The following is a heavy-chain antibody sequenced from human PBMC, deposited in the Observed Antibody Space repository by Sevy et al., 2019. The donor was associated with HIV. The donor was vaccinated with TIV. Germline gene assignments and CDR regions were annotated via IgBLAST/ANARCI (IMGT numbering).Heavy chain of an antibody. CDR3: ARVSGYSYGTDYYYYMDV. Sequence: ASVKVSCKASGGTFSSYAISWVRQAPGQGLEWMGGIIPIFGTANYAQKFQGRVTITADKSTSTAYMELSSLRSEDTAVYYCARVSGYSYGTDYYYYMDVWGKRTTVTVSS. CDR1: GGTFSSYA. V-gene: IGHV1-69*06. D-gene: IGHD5-18*01. CDR2: IIPIFGTA. J-gene: IGHJ6*03.